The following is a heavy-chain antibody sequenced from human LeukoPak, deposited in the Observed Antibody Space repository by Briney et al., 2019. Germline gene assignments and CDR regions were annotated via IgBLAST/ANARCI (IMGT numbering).Heavy chain of an antibody. CDR1: GFTFSSYS. CDR2: MSSSLSTI. Sequence: GGSLRLSCAASGFTFSSYSMSWVRQAPGKGLERISYMSSSLSTIYYADSVKGRFTISRDNAKNTLYLQMNSRRAGDTAGYYCARVDWELLDGDFDYWGQGTLVTVSS. V-gene: IGHV3-48*04. D-gene: IGHD1-26*01. J-gene: IGHJ4*02. CDR3: ARVDWELLDGDFDY.